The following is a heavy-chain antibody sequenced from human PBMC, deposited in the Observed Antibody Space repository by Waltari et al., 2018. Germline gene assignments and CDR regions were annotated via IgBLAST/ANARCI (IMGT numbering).Heavy chain of an antibody. J-gene: IGHJ4*02. D-gene: IGHD1-1*01. V-gene: IGHV3-30*18. CDR3: AKVWDDVYY. CDR2: IWYDGSNK. Sequence: QVQLVESGGGVVQPGRSLRLSCAASGLTFSSYGMHWVRQAPGKGLEWVAVIWYDGSNKYYADSVKGRFTISRDNSKNTLYLQMNSLRAEDTAMYYCAKVWDDVYYWGQGTLVTVSS. CDR1: GLTFSSYG.